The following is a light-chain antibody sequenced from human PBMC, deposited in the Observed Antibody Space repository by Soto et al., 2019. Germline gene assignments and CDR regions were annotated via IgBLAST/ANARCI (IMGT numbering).Light chain of an antibody. CDR2: AAI. CDR3: QQTYSTPHT. CDR1: QTITTY. Sequence: DIQMTQSPSSLSASVGDRVTITCRASQTITTYLNWYQHKPGKAPKLLIYAAISLQGGVPSRLSGSGSGTDFILTISSLQPEDFATYYCQQTYSTPHTFGQGTKVEIK. J-gene: IGKJ2*01. V-gene: IGKV1-39*01.